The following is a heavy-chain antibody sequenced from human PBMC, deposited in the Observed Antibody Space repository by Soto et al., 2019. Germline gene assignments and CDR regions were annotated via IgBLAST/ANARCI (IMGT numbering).Heavy chain of an antibody. CDR3: AGRTEYSSSSSFDY. CDR1: GGTFSSYA. J-gene: IGHJ4*02. V-gene: IGHV1-69*01. D-gene: IGHD6-6*01. CDR2: IITIFGTA. Sequence: QVQLVQSGAEVKKPGSSVKVSCKASGGTFSSYAISWVRQAPGQGLEWMGGIITIFGTANYARTFQGRVTITADECTSTAYMELSSLRSEDTAVYYCAGRTEYSSSSSFDYWGEGTLVTVS.